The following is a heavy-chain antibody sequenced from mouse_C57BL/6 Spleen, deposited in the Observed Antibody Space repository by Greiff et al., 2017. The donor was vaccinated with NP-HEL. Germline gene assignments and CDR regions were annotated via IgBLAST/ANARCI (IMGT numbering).Heavy chain of an antibody. Sequence: QVQLQQPGAELVRPGTSVKLSCKASGYTFTSYWMHWVKQRPGQGLEWIGVIDPSDSYTNYNQKFKGKATLTVDTSSSTAYMQLSSLTSEDSDVDYYEREGAGYYDYECYFDYWGQGTTLTVSS. CDR2: IDPSDSYT. D-gene: IGHD2-4*01. CDR3: EREGAGYYDYECYFDY. V-gene: IGHV1-59*01. CDR1: GYTFTSYW. J-gene: IGHJ2*01.